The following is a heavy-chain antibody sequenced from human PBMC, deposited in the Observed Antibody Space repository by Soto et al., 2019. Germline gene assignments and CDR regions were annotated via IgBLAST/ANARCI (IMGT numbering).Heavy chain of an antibody. J-gene: IGHJ5*02. D-gene: IGHD3-22*01. CDR1: GFTFSSYA. Sequence: PGGSLRLSCAASGFTFSSYAMHWVRQASGKGLEWVAVISYDGSNKYYADSVKGRFTISRDNSKNTLYLQMNSLRAEDTAVYYCARDTRDYYDSSGPSNWFDPWGQGTLVTVSS. V-gene: IGHV3-30-3*01. CDR3: ARDTRDYYDSSGPSNWFDP. CDR2: ISYDGSNK.